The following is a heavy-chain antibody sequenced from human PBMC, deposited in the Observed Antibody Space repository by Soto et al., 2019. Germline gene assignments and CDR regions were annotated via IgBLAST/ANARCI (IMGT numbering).Heavy chain of an antibody. CDR1: GGSISDDY. CDR2: ISHSGST. CDR3: ARGGIAARLLDY. V-gene: IGHV4-59*12. D-gene: IGHD6-6*01. J-gene: IGHJ4*02. Sequence: SETLSLTCTVSGGSISDDYWSWIRQPPGKGLEWIGHISHSGSTNYNPSLKSRVTISIDTSRNQFSLKLSSVTAADTAVYYCARGGIAARLLDYWGQG.